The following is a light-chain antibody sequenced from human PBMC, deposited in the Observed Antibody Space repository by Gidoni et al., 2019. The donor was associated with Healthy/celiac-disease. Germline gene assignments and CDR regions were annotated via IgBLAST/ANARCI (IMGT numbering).Light chain of an antibody. Sequence: SYELTQPPSVSVSPGQTASITCSGDKLGDKYASWYQQKAGQSPVLVIYQDNKRPSGIPERFSGSNSGNTATLTISGTQAMDEADYYCQAWDRSTVVFGGGTKLTVL. CDR1: KLGDKY. J-gene: IGLJ2*01. CDR3: QAWDRSTVV. CDR2: QDN. V-gene: IGLV3-1*01.